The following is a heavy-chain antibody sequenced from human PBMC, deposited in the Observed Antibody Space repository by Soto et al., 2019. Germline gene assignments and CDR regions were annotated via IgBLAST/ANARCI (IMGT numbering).Heavy chain of an antibody. CDR2: IIPIVGTA. Sequence: QVQLVQSGAEVKKPGSSVKVSCKASGGTFSSYAISWVRQAPGQGLEWMGGIIPIVGTANYAQKFQGRVTITADESTSTAYMALTRLRSEDTAVYYCARDRSPSGGMAVWGQGTTVTVSS. D-gene: IGHD3-10*01. J-gene: IGHJ6*02. V-gene: IGHV1-69*12. CDR3: ARDRSPSGGMAV. CDR1: GGTFSSYA.